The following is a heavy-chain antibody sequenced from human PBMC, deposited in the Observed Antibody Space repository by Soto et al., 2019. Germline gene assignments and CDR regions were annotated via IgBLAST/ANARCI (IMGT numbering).Heavy chain of an antibody. V-gene: IGHV1-58*02. Sequence: QMQLVQSGPEVKKPGTSVKVSCKASGFTFTSSAMQWVRQARGQRLEWIGWIVVGSGHTNYAQKFQERVTIHRDMSTGTAYMELSSLRSEDTAVYYCAADSRYCSGGNCEDYWGQGTLVTVSS. D-gene: IGHD2-15*01. J-gene: IGHJ4*02. CDR3: AADSRYCSGGNCEDY. CDR2: IVVGSGHT. CDR1: GFTFTSSA.